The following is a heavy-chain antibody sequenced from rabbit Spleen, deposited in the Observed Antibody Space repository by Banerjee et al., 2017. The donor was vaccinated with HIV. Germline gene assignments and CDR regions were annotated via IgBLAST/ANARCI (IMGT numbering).Heavy chain of an antibody. J-gene: IGHJ6*01. CDR2: IDSGSSGFT. D-gene: IGHD1-1*01. Sequence: QENLEESGGDLVKPEASLTLTFLASGVSFSGDSYLCWVRQAPGRGLEWIDCIDSGSSGFTYFASWAKGRFTISKTSSTTVTLQMTSLTAADTATYFCARDTSSSFSSYGMDLWGPGTLVTVS. CDR3: ARDTSSSFSSYGMDL. V-gene: IGHV1S45*01. CDR1: GVSFSGDSY.